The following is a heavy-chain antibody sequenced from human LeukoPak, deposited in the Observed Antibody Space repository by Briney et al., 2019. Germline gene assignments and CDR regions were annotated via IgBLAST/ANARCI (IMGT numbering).Heavy chain of an antibody. D-gene: IGHD4-11*01. CDR2: ISGSGGST. V-gene: IGHV3-23*01. J-gene: IGHJ4*02. CDR1: GFTFSSYA. Sequence: GGSLRLSCAASGFTFSSYAMSWVRQAPGKGLEWVSAISGSGGSTYYADSVKDRFTISRDNAENTLYLQMNSLRVEDTAVYFCARDRDYIFFDYWGQGALVTVSS. CDR3: ARDRDYIFFDY.